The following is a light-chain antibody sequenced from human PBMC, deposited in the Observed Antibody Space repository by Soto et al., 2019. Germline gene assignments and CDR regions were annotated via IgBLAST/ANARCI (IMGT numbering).Light chain of an antibody. CDR1: QGVSNW. V-gene: IGKV1D-12*01. Sequence: DIQMTQSPSSVCASLGDRDTITCRASQGVSNWVACSQQKTGKAPNFLCYAASTLHNRVPSRFSRSGAETELTFTINSLQPEDCATYYFQQASSFPGTFGQGT. CDR2: AAS. CDR3: QQASSFPGT. J-gene: IGKJ2*02.